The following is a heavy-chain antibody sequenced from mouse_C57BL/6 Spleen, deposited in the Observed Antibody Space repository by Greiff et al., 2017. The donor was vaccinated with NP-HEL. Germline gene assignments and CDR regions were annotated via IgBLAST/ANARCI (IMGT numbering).Heavy chain of an antibody. D-gene: IGHD1-1*01. J-gene: IGHJ4*01. CDR1: GYTFTSYW. CDR3: ARKLTTVVAKDAMDY. V-gene: IGHV1-69*01. CDR2: IDPSDSYT. Sequence: QVQLQQPGAELVMPGASVKLSCKASGYTFTSYWMHWVKQRPGQGLEWIGEIDPSDSYTNYNQKFKGKSTLTVDKSSSTAYMQLSSLTSEDSAVYYCARKLTTVVAKDAMDYWGQGTSVTVSS.